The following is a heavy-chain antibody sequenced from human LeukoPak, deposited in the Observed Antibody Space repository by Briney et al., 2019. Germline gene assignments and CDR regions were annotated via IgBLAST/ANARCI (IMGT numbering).Heavy chain of an antibody. CDR3: AKDEVLWFGERAFDI. Sequence: GESLRLSCAAFGFTFSSYAMNWVRQAPGKGLGWVSVISTSGGTTYYADSVKGRFTISRDNSKNTLYLQMNSLSVEDTAVYYCAKDEVLWFGERAFDIWGHGTMVTVSS. J-gene: IGHJ3*02. CDR2: ISTSGGTT. V-gene: IGHV3-23*01. D-gene: IGHD3-10*01. CDR1: GFTFSSYA.